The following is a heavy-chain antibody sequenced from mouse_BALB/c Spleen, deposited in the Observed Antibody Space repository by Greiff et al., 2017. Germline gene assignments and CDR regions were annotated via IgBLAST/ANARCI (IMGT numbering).Heavy chain of an antibody. CDR2: IYPGDGDT. D-gene: IGHD2-1*01. CDR3: ARYYGNYASWFAY. Sequence: QVQLQQSGPELVKPGASVKISCKASGYAFSSSWMNWVKQRPGQGLEWIGRIYPGDGDTNYNGKFKGRATLTADKSSSTAYMQLSSLTSEDSAVYYCARYYGNYASWFAYWGQGTLVTVSA. CDR1: GYAFSSSW. V-gene: IGHV1-82*01. J-gene: IGHJ3*01.